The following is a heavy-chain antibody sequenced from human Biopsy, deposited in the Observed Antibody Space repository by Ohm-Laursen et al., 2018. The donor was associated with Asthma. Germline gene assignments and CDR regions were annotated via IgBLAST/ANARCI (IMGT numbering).Heavy chain of an antibody. D-gene: IGHD6-13*01. J-gene: IGHJ5*02. CDR2: VNPNSGGT. CDR1: GYTFIGCH. Sequence: ASVKVSCNASGYTFIGCHIHWMRQAPGQGLEWMGRVNPNSGGTNYAQKFQGRVTMTRDTSISTAYMEVSRLRSDDTAVYYCARGQKSAGDRWFDPWGQGTLVTVSS. CDR3: ARGQKSAGDRWFDP. V-gene: IGHV1-2*06.